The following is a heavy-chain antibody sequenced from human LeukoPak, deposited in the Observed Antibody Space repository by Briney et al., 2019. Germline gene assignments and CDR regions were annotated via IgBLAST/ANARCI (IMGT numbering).Heavy chain of an antibody. CDR2: INHSGST. J-gene: IGHJ6*02. CDR3: ARVLGYCSSTSCYGYYYYGMDV. V-gene: IGHV4-34*01. CDR1: GGSFSGYY. Sequence: SETLSLTCAVYGGSFSGYYWSWIRQPPGKGLEWIGEINHSGSTNYNPSLKSRVTISVDTSKNQFSLKLSSVTAADTAVYYCARVLGYCSSTSCYGYYYYGMDVGGQGTTVTVP. D-gene: IGHD2-2*01.